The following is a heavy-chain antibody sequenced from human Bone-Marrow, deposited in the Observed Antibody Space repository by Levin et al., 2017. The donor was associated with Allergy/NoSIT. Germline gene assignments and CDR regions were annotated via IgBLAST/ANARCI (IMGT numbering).Heavy chain of an antibody. D-gene: IGHD2-2*01. CDR3: TTVAGYCSSTSCSKAGSSWLTTAYGVSLLPSKREDHDEYFQH. J-gene: IGHJ1*01. CDR1: GFTFSNAW. Sequence: GESLKISCAASGFTFSNAWMSWVRQAPGKGLEWVGRIKSKTDGGTTDYAAPVKGRFTISRDDSKNTLYLQMNSLKTEDTAVYYCTTVAGYCSSTSCSKAGSSWLTTAYGVSLLPSKREDHDEYFQHWGQGTLVTVSS. V-gene: IGHV3-15*01. CDR2: IKSKTDGGTT.